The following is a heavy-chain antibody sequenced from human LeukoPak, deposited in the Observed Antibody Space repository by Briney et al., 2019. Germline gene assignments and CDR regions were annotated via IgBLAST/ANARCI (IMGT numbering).Heavy chain of an antibody. CDR2: ISWNSGSI. V-gene: IGHV3-9*03. Sequence: GGSLRLSCAASGFTFDDYAMHWVRQAPGKGLEWVSGISWNSGSIGYADSVKGRFTISRDNAKNSLYLQMNSLRAEDMALYYCAKGRYSSSSGAFDIWGQGTMVTVSS. D-gene: IGHD6-6*01. CDR3: AKGRYSSSSGAFDI. CDR1: GFTFDDYA. J-gene: IGHJ3*02.